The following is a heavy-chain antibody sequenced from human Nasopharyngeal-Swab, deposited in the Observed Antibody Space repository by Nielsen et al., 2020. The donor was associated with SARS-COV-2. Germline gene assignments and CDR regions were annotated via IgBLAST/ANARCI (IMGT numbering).Heavy chain of an antibody. CDR3: ARQLSGNYQAYFDI. J-gene: IGHJ4*02. Sequence: SETLSLTCAVSGGSVSSASSAWGWFRQPPGKGLEWIATISHSGNTFYNPSLQSRITISVDTSKNQFSLKLNSMTAADTAVYYCARQLSGNYQAYFDIWGQGSLAAVSS. D-gene: IGHD3-10*01. CDR1: GGSVSSASSA. CDR2: ISHSGNT. V-gene: IGHV4-39*01.